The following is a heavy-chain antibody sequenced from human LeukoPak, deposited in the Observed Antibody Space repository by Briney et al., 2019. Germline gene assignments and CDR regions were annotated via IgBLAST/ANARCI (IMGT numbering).Heavy chain of an antibody. D-gene: IGHD2-8*01. CDR1: GFTFSSYA. Sequence: GGSLRLSCAASGFTFSSYAMNWVRQAPGRGLEGVSGFSGSGGTTYYADSVKGRFTISRDNSKNTLYLQMNSLRAEDTAVYYCANGNRCTSPNCLGYYYFYMDVWGKGTTVTVSS. J-gene: IGHJ6*03. CDR3: ANGNRCTSPNCLGYYYFYMDV. CDR2: FSGSGGTT. V-gene: IGHV3-23*01.